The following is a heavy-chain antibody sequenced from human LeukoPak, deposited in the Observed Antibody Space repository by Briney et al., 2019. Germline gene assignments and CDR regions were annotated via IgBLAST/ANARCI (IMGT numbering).Heavy chain of an antibody. Sequence: GGSLRLSCAASGFTFSSYAMSWVRQAPGKGLEWVSATSGSGGSTYYADSVKGRFTISRDNSKNTLYLQMNSLRAEDTAVYYCAKVGHSYDFWSGLHDAFDIWGQGTMVTVSS. CDR3: AKVGHSYDFWSGLHDAFDI. D-gene: IGHD3-3*01. V-gene: IGHV3-23*01. CDR1: GFTFSSYA. J-gene: IGHJ3*02. CDR2: TSGSGGST.